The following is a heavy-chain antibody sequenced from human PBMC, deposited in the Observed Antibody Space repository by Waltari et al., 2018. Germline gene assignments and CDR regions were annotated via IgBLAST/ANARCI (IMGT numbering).Heavy chain of an antibody. Sequence: EVQLLESGGGLVQPGGSLRLSCAASGFTFSSYAMIWVRQAPGKGLEWVSAISGSGGSTYYADSVKGRFTISRDNSKNTLYLQMNSLRAEDTAVYYCAKVGGVQLWFFDYWGQGTLVTVSS. J-gene: IGHJ4*02. CDR3: AKVGGVQLWFFDY. V-gene: IGHV3-23*01. D-gene: IGHD5-18*01. CDR1: GFTFSSYA. CDR2: ISGSGGST.